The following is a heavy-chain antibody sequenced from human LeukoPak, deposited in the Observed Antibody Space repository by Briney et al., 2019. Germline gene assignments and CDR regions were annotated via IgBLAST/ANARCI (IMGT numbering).Heavy chain of an antibody. D-gene: IGHD6-19*01. CDR3: AKDGWIFFISFYYYMDV. Sequence: GGSLRLSCAASGFTFSSYAMSWVRQAPGKGLEWVSAISGSGGSTYYADSVKGWFTISRDNSKNTLYLQMNSLRAEDTAVYYCAKDGWIFFISFYYYMDVWGKGTTVTVSS. J-gene: IGHJ6*03. CDR2: ISGSGGST. V-gene: IGHV3-23*01. CDR1: GFTFSSYA.